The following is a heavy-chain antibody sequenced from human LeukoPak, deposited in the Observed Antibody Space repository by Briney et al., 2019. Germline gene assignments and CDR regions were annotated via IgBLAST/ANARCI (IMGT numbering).Heavy chain of an antibody. V-gene: IGHV3-48*01. J-gene: IGHJ4*02. Sequence: GGSLRLSCAASGFSFSNYDMNWVRQAPGKGLEWVSYITSSSGDIHYADSVKGRFTISRDNAKNSLYLQMNSLRAEDTAVYYCAKAYTRYFDWLSANAWGQGTLVTVSS. CDR1: GFSFSNYD. CDR2: ITSSSGDI. CDR3: AKAYTRYFDWLSANA. D-gene: IGHD3-9*01.